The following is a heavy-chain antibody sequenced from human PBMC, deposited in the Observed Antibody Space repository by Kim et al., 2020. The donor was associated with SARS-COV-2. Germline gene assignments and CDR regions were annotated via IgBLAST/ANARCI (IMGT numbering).Heavy chain of an antibody. D-gene: IGHD5-18*01. CDR2: IRSKAYGGTT. J-gene: IGHJ6*03. Sequence: GGSLRLSCTASGFTFGDYAMSWVRQAPGKGLEWVGFIRSKAYGGTTEYAASVKGRFTISRDDSKSIAHLQMNSLKTEGTAVDYCTRDQFEDPIVAAMVSRPLDDYYMDVWGKGTAVTVS. CDR3: TRDQFEDPIVAAMVSRPLDDYYMDV. V-gene: IGHV3-49*04. CDR1: GFTFGDYA.